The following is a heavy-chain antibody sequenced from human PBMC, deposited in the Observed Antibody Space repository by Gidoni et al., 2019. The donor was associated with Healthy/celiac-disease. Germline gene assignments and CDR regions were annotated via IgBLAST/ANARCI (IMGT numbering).Heavy chain of an antibody. CDR2: STAGNGNT. Sequence: QVQLVQSGAEAKKPGDSLKVSCKASGYTFTSYAMHWVRQAPGQRLEWMGRSTAGNGNTKYSQKLQGRVTITRDTSASTAYMELSRRRSEDTAVYYCAREYIGDRLDYWGQGTLVTVSS. CDR3: AREYIGDRLDY. CDR1: GYTFTSYA. D-gene: IGHD4-17*01. J-gene: IGHJ4*02. V-gene: IGHV1-3*01.